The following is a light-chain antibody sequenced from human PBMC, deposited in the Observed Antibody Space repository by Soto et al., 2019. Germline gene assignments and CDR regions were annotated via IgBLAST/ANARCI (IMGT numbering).Light chain of an antibody. CDR1: QDIGSD. J-gene: IGKJ2*01. CDR2: SAS. CDR3: QQHSSFPYT. V-gene: IGKV1-17*01. Sequence: DILMTQSPFSLSRSVGDRATITCRASQDIGSDLGWYHQKPGNAPQRLIYSASSLQSGVPSRFSGSGSGTYFPLTISSLQPEYVATYYCQQHSSFPYTFGQGTKLEIK.